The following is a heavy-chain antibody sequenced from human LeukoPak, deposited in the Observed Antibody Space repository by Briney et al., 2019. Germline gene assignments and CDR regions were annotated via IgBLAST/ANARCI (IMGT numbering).Heavy chain of an antibody. CDR1: GGSISSGSYY. D-gene: IGHD3-16*01. Sequence: PSQTLSLTCTVSGGSISSGSYYWSWIRQPAGKGLEWIGRIYTSGSTNYNPSLKSRVTISVDTSKNQFSLKLSSVTAADTAVYYCARDITAFGGVSGFLICDAFDIWGQGTMVTVSS. V-gene: IGHV4-61*02. CDR3: ARDITAFGGVSGFLICDAFDI. CDR2: IYTSGST. J-gene: IGHJ3*02.